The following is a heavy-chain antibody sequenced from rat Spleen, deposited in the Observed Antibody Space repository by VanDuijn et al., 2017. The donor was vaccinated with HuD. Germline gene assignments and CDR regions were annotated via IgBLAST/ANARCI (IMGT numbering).Heavy chain of an antibody. Sequence: EVQLVESGGGLVQPGRSMKLSCAASGFTFSDYGMAWVRQAPTKGLEWVATISYGDSSGHSSTYYGDSVQGRFTISRDNAKSSLFLQMNSLRSEDTATYYCATVGPDWEFGYWGQGVMVTVSS. CDR2: ISYGDSSGHSST. V-gene: IGHV5-22*01. CDR3: ATVGPDWEFGY. CDR1: GFTFSDYG. J-gene: IGHJ2*01. D-gene: IGHD5-1*01.